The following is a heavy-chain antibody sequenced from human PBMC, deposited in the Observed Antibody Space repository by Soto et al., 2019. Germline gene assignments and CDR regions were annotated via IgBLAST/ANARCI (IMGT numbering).Heavy chain of an antibody. CDR3: AKDRPNYTYYDFWSGYYTFYY. J-gene: IGHJ4*02. Sequence: QVQLVESGGGVVQPGRSLRLSCAASGFTFSSYGMHWVRQAPGKGLEWVAVISYDGSNKYFADSVKGRFTISRDNSKNTLYLQMNSLRAEDTAVYYCAKDRPNYTYYDFWSGYYTFYYWGQGTLVTVSS. CDR2: ISYDGSNK. CDR1: GFTFSSYG. D-gene: IGHD3-3*01. V-gene: IGHV3-30*18.